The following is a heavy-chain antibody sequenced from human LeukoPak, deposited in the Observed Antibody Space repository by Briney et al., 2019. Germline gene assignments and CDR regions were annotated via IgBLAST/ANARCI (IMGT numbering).Heavy chain of an antibody. CDR2: ISYDGSNK. CDR3: ARGGDYAY. V-gene: IGHV3-30-3*01. J-gene: IGHJ4*02. D-gene: IGHD4-17*01. CDR1: RFTFDIYA. Sequence: PGGSLRLSCAASRFTFDIYAMHWVRQAPGKGLEWVAVISYDGSNKYYAESVKGRFTISRDNAKNTLCLEMNSLRDEDTAMYYCARGGDYAYWGQGTLVTVSS.